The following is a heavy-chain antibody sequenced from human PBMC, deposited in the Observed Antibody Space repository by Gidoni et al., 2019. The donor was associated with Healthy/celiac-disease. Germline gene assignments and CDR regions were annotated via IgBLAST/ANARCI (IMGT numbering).Heavy chain of an antibody. D-gene: IGHD6-19*01. CDR3: ARPGRQWLVRGGENDAFDI. CDR1: GCTFSSYG. J-gene: IGHJ3*02. CDR2: IWYDGSNN. Sequence: QVQLVESGGGVVQPGRSMSLACAASGCTFSSYGRPLVRQAPGKGLGWVAVIWYDGSNNYYADSVKGRFTISRDNSKNTLYLQMNSLRAEDTAVYYCARPGRQWLVRGGENDAFDIWGQGTMVTVSS. V-gene: IGHV3-33*01.